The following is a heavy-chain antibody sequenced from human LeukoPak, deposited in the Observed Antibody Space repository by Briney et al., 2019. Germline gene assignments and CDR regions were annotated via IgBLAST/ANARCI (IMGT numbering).Heavy chain of an antibody. V-gene: IGHV3-23*01. J-gene: IGHJ1*01. D-gene: IGHD3-10*01. CDR3: AKDKESLFQH. Sequence: QSGGSLRLSCAASGFTFSSYAMSWVRQAPGKGLEWVSAISGSGGSTYYADSVKGRFTISRDNSKHTLYLQMNSPRAEDTAVYYCAKDKESLFQHWGQGTLVTVSS. CDR2: ISGSGGST. CDR1: GFTFSSYA.